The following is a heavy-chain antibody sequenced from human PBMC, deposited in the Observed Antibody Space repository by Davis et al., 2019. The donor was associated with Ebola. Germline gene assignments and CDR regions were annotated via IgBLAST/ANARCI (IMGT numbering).Heavy chain of an antibody. D-gene: IGHD4-23*01. V-gene: IGHV1-2*04. CDR1: GYTFTYRY. Sequence: AASVKVSCKASGYTFTYRYLHWVRQAPGQALEWMGWINPNSGGTNYAQKFQGWVTMTRDTSISTAYMDVSRLTSDDTAVYYCARGCRATVLMGEWYFDLWGRGTLVTVSS. CDR3: ARGCRATVLMGEWYFDL. J-gene: IGHJ2*01. CDR2: INPNSGGT.